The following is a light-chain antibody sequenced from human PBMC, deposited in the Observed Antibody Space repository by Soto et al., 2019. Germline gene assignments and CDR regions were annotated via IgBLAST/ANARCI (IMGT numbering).Light chain of an antibody. J-gene: IGKJ5*01. CDR1: QSISSY. CDR3: QQANSFTPT. V-gene: IGKV1-39*01. CDR2: AAS. Sequence: DFPMTQSPSSLSASVGDRVTITCRASQSISSYLTWYQQKPGKAPKLLIYAASTLQSGVPSRFSGSGSGTDFTLTISSLQPEDFATYYCQQANSFTPTFGQGTRLDIK.